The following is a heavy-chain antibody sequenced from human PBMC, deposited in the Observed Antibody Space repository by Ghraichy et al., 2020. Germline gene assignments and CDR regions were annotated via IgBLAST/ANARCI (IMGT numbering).Heavy chain of an antibody. CDR1: GFSLSTSGVG. Sequence: SGPTLVKPTQTLTLTCTFSGFSLSTSGVGVGWIRQPPGKALEWLALIYWDDDKRYSPSLKSRLTITKDTSKNQVVLTMTNMDPVDTATYYCAHKRTGTEDTYYFDYWGQGTLVTVSS. D-gene: IGHD1-1*01. J-gene: IGHJ4*02. CDR2: IYWDDDK. V-gene: IGHV2-5*02. CDR3: AHKRTGTEDTYYFDY.